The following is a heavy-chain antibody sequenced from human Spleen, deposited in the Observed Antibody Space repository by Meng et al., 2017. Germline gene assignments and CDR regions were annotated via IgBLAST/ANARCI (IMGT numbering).Heavy chain of an antibody. CDR1: GGSISSRDW. CDR3: VRNEGYSFGA. D-gene: IGHD2-21*01. J-gene: IGHJ5*02. Sequence: SETLSLTCAVSGGSISSRDWCRWVRQPPGRGLEWIGEYSQGSGRTNYNPSLKSRVTISVDKSKNQFSLNVNSVTAAGTAVYYCVRNEGYSFGAWGQGTLVTVSS. V-gene: IGHV4-4*02. CDR2: YSQGSGRT.